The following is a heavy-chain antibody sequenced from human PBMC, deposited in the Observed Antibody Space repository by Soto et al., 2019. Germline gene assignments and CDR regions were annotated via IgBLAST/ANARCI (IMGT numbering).Heavy chain of an antibody. CDR3: ARPSYAYYDSGGYYIYY. CDR2: IIPIFGTA. D-gene: IGHD3-22*01. Sequence: GASVKVSCTSSGGTFISYAISWVRQAPGQGLEWMGGIIPIFGTANYAQKFQGRVTITADESTSTAYMELSSLRSEDTAVYYCARPSYAYYDSGGYYIYYCGQRTRGTVSS. V-gene: IGHV1-69*13. J-gene: IGHJ4*02. CDR1: GGTFISYA.